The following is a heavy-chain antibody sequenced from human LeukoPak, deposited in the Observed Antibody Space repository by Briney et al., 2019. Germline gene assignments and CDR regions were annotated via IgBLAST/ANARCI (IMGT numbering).Heavy chain of an antibody. D-gene: IGHD3-22*01. CDR2: IYYSGSA. Sequence: PSETLSLTCTVSGGSISSHYWGWIRQPPAKGLEWIGYIYYSGSAKYNPPLKSRVTISVDTSKNQFSLKLSSVTAADTAVYECARGGGYYYDNSMDFDYWGQGTLVTVSS. V-gene: IGHV4-59*11. CDR3: ARGGGYYYDNSMDFDY. CDR1: GGSISSHY. J-gene: IGHJ4*02.